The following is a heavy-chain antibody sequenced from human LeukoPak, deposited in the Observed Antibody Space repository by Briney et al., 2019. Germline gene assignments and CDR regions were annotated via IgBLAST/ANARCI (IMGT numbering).Heavy chain of an antibody. V-gene: IGHV3-30*04. CDR1: GFTFSSYA. CDR2: ISYDGSNK. J-gene: IGHJ6*04. CDR3: ARTLGYCSSTSCFAPYYYYGMDG. D-gene: IGHD2-2*01. Sequence: PGRSLRLSCAASGFTFSSYAMHWVRQAPGKGLEWVAVISYDGSNKYYADSVKGRFTISRDNSKNTLYLQMNSLRAEDTAVYYCARTLGYCSSTSCFAPYYYYGMDGWGKGTTVTVSS.